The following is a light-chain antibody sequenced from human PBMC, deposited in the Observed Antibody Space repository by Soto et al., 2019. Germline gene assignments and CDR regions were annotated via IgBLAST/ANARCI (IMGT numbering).Light chain of an antibody. V-gene: IGLV2-14*01. CDR1: SSDVGGYNY. CDR2: DVS. CDR3: SSYTSSSTVI. Sequence: QSALTQPASVSGFPGQSITISCTGTSSDVGGYNYVSWYQQHPGKAPKLMIFDVSNRPSGVSNRFSASKSGNTASLTISGLRAEDEADYYCSSYTSSSTVIFGGGTKVTVL. J-gene: IGLJ2*01.